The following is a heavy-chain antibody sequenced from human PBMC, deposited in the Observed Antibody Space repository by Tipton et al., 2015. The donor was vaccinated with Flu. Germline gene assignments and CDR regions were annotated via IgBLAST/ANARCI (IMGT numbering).Heavy chain of an antibody. V-gene: IGHV1-3*01. CDR1: GYTFTTYS. D-gene: IGHD3-16*01. CDR3: ARRMGESRSFDY. Sequence: QLVQSGAEVKKPGASVKVSCKASGYTFTTYSIHWVRQAPGHRLEWMGWINAGTGKTQSSQRFQGRVTITSDTSTTTAYMELSSLRSEDTAVYYCARRMGESRSFDYWGQGTLVTVSS. CDR2: INAGTGKT. J-gene: IGHJ4*02.